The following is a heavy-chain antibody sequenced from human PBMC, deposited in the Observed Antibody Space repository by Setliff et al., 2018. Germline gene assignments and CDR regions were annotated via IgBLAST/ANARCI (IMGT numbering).Heavy chain of an antibody. CDR3: AAGIKLGIFDS. Sequence: TLSLPCTFSGGSTGVSEYYWGWVRQSPGKGLEWIGSAYAGGGTYYNPSLQSRITISVDTSQNHFSLSLTSMTAADTAVYHCAAGIKLGIFDSWGQGVLVTVSS. J-gene: IGHJ4*02. CDR2: AYAGGGT. D-gene: IGHD3-16*01. V-gene: IGHV4-39*07. CDR1: GGSTGVSEYY.